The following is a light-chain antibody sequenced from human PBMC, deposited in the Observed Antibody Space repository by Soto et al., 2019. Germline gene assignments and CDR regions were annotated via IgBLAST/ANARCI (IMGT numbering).Light chain of an antibody. J-gene: IGKJ1*01. CDR2: ATS. CDR1: QAVNSDY. CDR3: HQFGYSPRT. V-gene: IGKV3-20*01. Sequence: EIVLTQSPGTLCLSPGETATLSCRASQAVNSDYLAWSQQRPGQAPRLLIFATSRRATDIPDRFSGSGSGTDFTLAIRRLEPEDFAVYYCHQFGYSPRTFGQGTTVDIK.